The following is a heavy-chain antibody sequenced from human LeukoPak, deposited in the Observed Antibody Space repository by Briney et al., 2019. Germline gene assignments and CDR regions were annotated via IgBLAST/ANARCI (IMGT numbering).Heavy chain of an antibody. CDR3: ARVITIFGVVPPAYYFDY. V-gene: IGHV3-33*01. D-gene: IGHD3-3*01. J-gene: IGHJ4*02. CDR1: GFXFSSYG. Sequence: GRSLRLSCAASGFXFSSYGIHWVRQAPGKGLRWLAVVWYDGSNKYYADSVKGRFTISRDNSKNTLYLQMNSLRAEDTAVYYCARVITIFGVVPPAYYFDYWGQGTLVTVSS. CDR2: VWYDGSNK.